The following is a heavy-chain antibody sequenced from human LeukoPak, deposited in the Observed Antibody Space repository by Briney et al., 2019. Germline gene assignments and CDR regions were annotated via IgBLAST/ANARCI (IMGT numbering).Heavy chain of an antibody. CDR2: IYYSGST. Sequence: SGTLSLTCTVSGGSISSYYWSWIRQPLGKGLEWIGYIYYSGSTNYNPSLKSRVTISVDTSKNQFSLKLSSVTAADTAVYYCAGYSSSARYYFDYWGQGTLVTVSS. CDR1: GGSISSYY. CDR3: AGYSSSARYYFDY. V-gene: IGHV4-59*01. J-gene: IGHJ4*02. D-gene: IGHD6-13*01.